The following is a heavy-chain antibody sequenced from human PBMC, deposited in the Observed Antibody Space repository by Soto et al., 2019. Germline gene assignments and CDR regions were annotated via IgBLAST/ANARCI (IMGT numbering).Heavy chain of an antibody. D-gene: IGHD3-16*02. CDR2: IYWDEDR. Sequence: GLDLEWLAVIYWDEDRRYSPSLKSRLIIIKDTSKNQVFLIMTNMDPVDTATYYCAHLMITYGGVIGDDAFDMWGQGTLVTVSS. V-gene: IGHV2-5*02. CDR3: AHLMITYGGVIGDDAFDM. J-gene: IGHJ3*02.